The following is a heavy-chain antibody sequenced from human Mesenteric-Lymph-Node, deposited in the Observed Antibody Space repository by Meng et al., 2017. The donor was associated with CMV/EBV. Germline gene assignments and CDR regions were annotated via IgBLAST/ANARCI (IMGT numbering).Heavy chain of an antibody. V-gene: IGHV3-23*01. Sequence: GESLKISCAASGFTFSSYAMSWDRQAPGKGLEWVSAISGSGGSTYYADSVKGRFTISRDNSKNTLYLQMNSLRPEDTAVYYCAKDTIYYDSSGYYPLNDAFDIWGQGTMVTVSS. CDR2: ISGSGGST. CDR3: AKDTIYYDSSGYYPLNDAFDI. J-gene: IGHJ3*02. CDR1: GFTFSSYA. D-gene: IGHD3-22*01.